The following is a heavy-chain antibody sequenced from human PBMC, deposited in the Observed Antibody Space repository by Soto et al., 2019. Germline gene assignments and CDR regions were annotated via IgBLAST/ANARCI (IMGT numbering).Heavy chain of an antibody. CDR2: IRDSSDSM. V-gene: IGHV3-21*01. CDR3: ARDALVVSSGYSCDY. D-gene: IGHD3-22*01. Sequence: SAIRDSSDSMYYADSWKGRFTISSDNAQTSHYLHMNSMRAEATAVYYCARDALVVSSGYSCDYWGQGTLVTVSS. J-gene: IGHJ4*02.